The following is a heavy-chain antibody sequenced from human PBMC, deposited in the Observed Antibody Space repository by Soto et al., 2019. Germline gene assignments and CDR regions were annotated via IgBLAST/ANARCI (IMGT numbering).Heavy chain of an antibody. Sequence: EVQLLESGGDLVQPGGSLSLSCAASGFTFSSYAMSWVRQAPGKGLEWVSGIGGGGTDTYYANSVRGRFTISRDNSEKELSLQMNSLRAEATAVYSCANWGAIALAGHDYFGMDVWGQGTTVAVSS. CDR1: GFTFSSYA. CDR3: ANWGAIALAGHDYFGMDV. D-gene: IGHD6-19*01. V-gene: IGHV3-23*01. J-gene: IGHJ6*02. CDR2: IGGGGTDT.